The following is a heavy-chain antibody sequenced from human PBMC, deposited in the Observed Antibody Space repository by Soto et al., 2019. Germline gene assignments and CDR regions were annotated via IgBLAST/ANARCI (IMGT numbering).Heavy chain of an antibody. CDR2: IDPSDSYT. CDR3: ARLAMATRRGYYGMDV. CDR1: GYSFTSYW. Sequence: EVQLVQSGAEVKKPGESLRISCKGSGYSFTSYWISWVRQMPGKGLEWMGRIDPSDSYTNYSPSFQGHVTISADKSISTAYLQWSSLKDSDTAMYYCARLAMATRRGYYGMDVWGKGTTVTVSS. V-gene: IGHV5-10-1*01. D-gene: IGHD5-12*01. J-gene: IGHJ6*04.